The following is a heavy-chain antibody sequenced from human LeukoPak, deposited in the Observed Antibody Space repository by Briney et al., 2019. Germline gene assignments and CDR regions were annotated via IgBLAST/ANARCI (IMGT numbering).Heavy chain of an antibody. D-gene: IGHD3-22*01. CDR2: IYYSGSS. J-gene: IGHJ6*02. CDR3: ARDPTPEHYYDSSGYYYYYYGMDV. V-gene: IGHV4-61*08. Sequence: SETLSLTCTVSGGSISSGDYYWSWIRQPPGKGLEWIGYIYYSGSSNYNPSLKSRVTISVDTSKNQFSLKLSSVTAADTAVYYCARDPTPEHYYDSSGYYYYYYGMDVWGQGTTVTVSS. CDR1: GGSISSGDYY.